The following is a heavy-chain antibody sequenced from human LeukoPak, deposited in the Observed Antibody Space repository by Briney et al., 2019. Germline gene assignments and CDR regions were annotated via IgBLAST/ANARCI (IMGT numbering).Heavy chain of an antibody. Sequence: SXXVSCKASGGTFISYAISWVRQAPGQGLEWMGGIIPIFGTANYAQKFQGRGTITTDESTSTAYMELSSLRSEDTAVYYCARAKSLYYDSSGYYLDYWGQGTLVTVSS. V-gene: IGHV1-69*05. CDR2: IIPIFGTA. J-gene: IGHJ4*02. CDR3: ARAKSLYYDSSGYYLDY. CDR1: GGTFISYA. D-gene: IGHD3-22*01.